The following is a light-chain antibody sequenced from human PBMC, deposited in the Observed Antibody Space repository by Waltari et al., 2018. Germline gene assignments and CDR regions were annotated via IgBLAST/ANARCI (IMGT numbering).Light chain of an antibody. J-gene: IGKJ1*01. V-gene: IGKV1-NL1*01. CDR3: QQLYSTPRT. CDR1: QDINNS. CDR2: FAS. Sequence: DIQMTQSPSSLSASVGDRVTVTCRASQDINNSLAWYQQKPGQAPKLLLYFASTLESGVPSRFSGGGSGTEYTLTISSLQPEDFAIYFCQQLYSTPRTFGQGTNVDIK.